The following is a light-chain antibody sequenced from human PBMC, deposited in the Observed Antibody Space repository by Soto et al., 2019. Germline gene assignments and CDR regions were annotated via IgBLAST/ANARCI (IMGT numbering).Light chain of an antibody. CDR1: QNLNYNY. CDR3: QQYGTFPFT. Sequence: EVVLTQSPSTLSLSPGERATLSCRASQNLNYNYFAWYQQKRGQGPRLLIYGISTRAAGIPDRFSGSGSGTAFTLTISRLEPEGFAVYYCQQYGTFPFTFGPGTKLDIK. V-gene: IGKV3-20*01. J-gene: IGKJ3*01. CDR2: GIS.